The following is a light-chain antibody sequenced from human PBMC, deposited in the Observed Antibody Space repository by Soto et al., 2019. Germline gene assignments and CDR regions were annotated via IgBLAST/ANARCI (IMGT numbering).Light chain of an antibody. Sequence: QSALTQPASVSGSPGQSITISCTGTSSDVGGYNYVSWYQQHPGKAPKLMIYEVSNRPSGVSHRFSGSKSGNTASLTISGLQAEDEADYYCSSYTTSSTHWVFGGGTKLTVL. J-gene: IGLJ3*02. V-gene: IGLV2-14*01. CDR2: EVS. CDR1: SSDVGGYNY. CDR3: SSYTTSSTHWV.